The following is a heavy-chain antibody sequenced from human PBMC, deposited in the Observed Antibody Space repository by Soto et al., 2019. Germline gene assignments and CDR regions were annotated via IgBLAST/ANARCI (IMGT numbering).Heavy chain of an antibody. Sequence: GGSLRLSCAASGFIVTSNYMIWVRQAPGKGLEWVSVIYSDGTTNYAESVKGRFTTSRDNSKNTVFLQMSSLRAEDTAVYYCAKGGPGASSGLFESWGQGTLVTVSS. V-gene: IGHV3-53*01. CDR3: AKGGPGASSGLFES. CDR2: IYSDGTT. D-gene: IGHD3-10*01. J-gene: IGHJ4*02. CDR1: GFIVTSNY.